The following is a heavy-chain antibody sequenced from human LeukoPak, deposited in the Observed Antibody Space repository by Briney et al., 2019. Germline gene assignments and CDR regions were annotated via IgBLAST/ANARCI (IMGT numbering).Heavy chain of an antibody. CDR2: INSDGSST. CDR3: ARGSEWELLDY. J-gene: IGHJ4*02. V-gene: IGHV3-74*01. D-gene: IGHD1-26*01. CDR1: GFTFSSYW. Sequence: PGGSLRLSCAASGFTFSSYWMHWVRQAPGKGLVWVSHINSDGSSTSYADSVKGRFTISRDNAKNTLYLQMNSLRAEDTAVYYCARGSEWELLDYWGQGTLVTVSS.